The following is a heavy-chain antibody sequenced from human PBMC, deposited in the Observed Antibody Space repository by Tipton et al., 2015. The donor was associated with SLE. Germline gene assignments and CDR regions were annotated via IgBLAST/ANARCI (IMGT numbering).Heavy chain of an antibody. V-gene: IGHV3-20*04. Sequence: SLRLSCAASGFTFDYYGMNWLRQVPGKGLEWVSGINRNGASTSYADSVKSRVTISVDTSKNQFSLKLSSVTAADTAVYYCAPNDVFDVWGQGTMVTVSS. J-gene: IGHJ3*01. CDR3: APNDVFDV. CDR1: GFTFDYYG. CDR2: INRNGAST.